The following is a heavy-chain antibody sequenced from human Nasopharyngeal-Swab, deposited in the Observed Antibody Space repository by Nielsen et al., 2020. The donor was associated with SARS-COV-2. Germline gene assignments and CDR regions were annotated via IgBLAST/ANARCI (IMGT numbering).Heavy chain of an antibody. J-gene: IGHJ6*02. Sequence: WIRQPPGKGLEWIGYIYYSGSTNYNPSLKSRVTISVDTSKNQFSLKLSSVTAADTAVYYCARGSDYDFWSGYYYGMDVWGQGTTVTV. D-gene: IGHD3-3*01. CDR2: IYYSGST. CDR3: ARGSDYDFWSGYYYGMDV. V-gene: IGHV4-59*12.